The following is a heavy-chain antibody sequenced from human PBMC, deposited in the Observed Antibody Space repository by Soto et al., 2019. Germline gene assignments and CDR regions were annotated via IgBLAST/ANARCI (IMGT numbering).Heavy chain of an antibody. CDR2: MNPNRGNT. V-gene: IGHV1-8*01. J-gene: IGHJ3*02. CDR3: ARGLRLRYFGWALIPDAFDI. CDR1: GYTFTSYD. Sequence: QVQLVQSGAEVKKPGASVKVSCKASGYTFTSYDINWVRQATGQGLEWMGWMNPNRGNTGDAQKFQGRVIMTRITSISTAYMELSSLRSEDTAVYYCARGLRLRYFGWALIPDAFDIWGQGTMVTVSS. D-gene: IGHD3-9*01.